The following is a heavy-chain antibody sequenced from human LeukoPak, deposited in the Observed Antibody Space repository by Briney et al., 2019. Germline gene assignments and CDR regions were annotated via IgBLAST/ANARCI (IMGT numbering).Heavy chain of an antibody. V-gene: IGHV4-39*01. CDR1: GGSISSSSYY. CDR3: ARHIRITMVRGVKGFGAFDI. D-gene: IGHD3-10*01. CDR2: IYYSGST. Sequence: SETLSLTCTVSGGSISSSSYYCGWIRQPPGKGLEWIGSIYYSGSTYYNPSLKSRVTISVDTSKNQFSLKLSSVTAADTAVYYCARHIRITMVRGVKGFGAFDIWGQGTMVTVSS. J-gene: IGHJ3*02.